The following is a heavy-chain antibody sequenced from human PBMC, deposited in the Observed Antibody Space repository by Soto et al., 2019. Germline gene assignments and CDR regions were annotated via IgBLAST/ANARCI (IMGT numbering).Heavy chain of an antibody. D-gene: IGHD5-12*01. CDR1: GFTFSSYG. V-gene: IGHV3-33*01. Sequence: PGGSLRLSCAASGFTFSSYGMHWFRQAPGKGLEWVAVIWYDGSNKYYADSVKGRFTISRDNSKNTLYLQMNSLRAEDTAVYYCARDNEHSGYDYMDYWGQGTLVTVSS. CDR3: ARDNEHSGYDYMDY. CDR2: IWYDGSNK. J-gene: IGHJ4*02.